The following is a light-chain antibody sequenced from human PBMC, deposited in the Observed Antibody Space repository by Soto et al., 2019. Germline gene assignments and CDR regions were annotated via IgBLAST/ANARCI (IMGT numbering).Light chain of an antibody. CDR3: QQRSSTWT. Sequence: DIGLTQSPATLSLSPGERATVSCRTSQSVSNYLAWYQQKPGQPPRLVIYGASNRATGIPARFSGSGSGTDFTLTISSLEPEDFAVYYCQQRSSTWTFGQGTRVEI. CDR2: GAS. J-gene: IGKJ1*01. CDR1: QSVSNY. V-gene: IGKV3-11*01.